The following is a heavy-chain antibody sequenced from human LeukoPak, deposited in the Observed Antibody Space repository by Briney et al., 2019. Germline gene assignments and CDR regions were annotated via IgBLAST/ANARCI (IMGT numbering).Heavy chain of an antibody. CDR3: TRDRVVYDSSGYYRDYFEY. Sequence: GGSLKLSCAASGFTFSGSAMHWVRQVSGKGLEWVGRIRSKANSYATAYAASVKGRLTIPRDDSKNTAYLQMNSLKTEDTAVYYCTRDRVVYDSSGYYRDYFEYWGQGTLVTVSS. CDR2: IRSKANSYAT. D-gene: IGHD3-22*01. J-gene: IGHJ4*02. CDR1: GFTFSGSA. V-gene: IGHV3-73*01.